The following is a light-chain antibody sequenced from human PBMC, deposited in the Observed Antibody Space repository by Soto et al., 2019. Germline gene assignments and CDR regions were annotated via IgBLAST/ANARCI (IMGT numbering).Light chain of an antibody. J-gene: IGLJ2*01. Sequence: QSALTQPASVSGSPGQSITISCTGTSSDIGNYDFVSWYQQVPGTAPKAMIYEVSSRPSGVSNRFSGSKSGNTASLTISGRQAEDEAYYYCSSYTTSTSFILFGGGTKVPVL. CDR2: EVS. CDR1: SSDIGNYDF. V-gene: IGLV2-14*01. CDR3: SSYTTSTSFIL.